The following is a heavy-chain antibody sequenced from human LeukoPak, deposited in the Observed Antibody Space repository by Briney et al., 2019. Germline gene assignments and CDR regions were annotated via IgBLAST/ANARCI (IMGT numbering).Heavy chain of an antibody. CDR1: GFTFSSYS. J-gene: IGHJ4*02. CDR2: ISSSSSYI. CDR3: AREIGLSGYDYFDY. D-gene: IGHD5-12*01. Sequence: GESLRLSCAASGFTFSSYSMNWVRQPPGKGLEWVSSISSSSSYIYYPDSVKGRFTISKDNAKNSPYLQLNSLRAWDTAVYYCAREIGLSGYDYFDYWGEGTLVTVSS. V-gene: IGHV3-21*01.